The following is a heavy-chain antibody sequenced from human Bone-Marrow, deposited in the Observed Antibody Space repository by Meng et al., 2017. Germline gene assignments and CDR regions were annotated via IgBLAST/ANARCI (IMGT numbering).Heavy chain of an antibody. V-gene: IGHV4-39*01. J-gene: IGHJ5*02. Sequence: QPQLQESGPGLVKPSAALCLPCSVSGGSISTSGYYWGWIRQPPGKGLELIGSIGHSGITYYTPSLKSRVTVSIDTSKSQFSLKLTSVTAADTAVYYCVRSSGWVRTGFDPWGQGTLVTVSS. CDR2: IGHSGIT. CDR3: VRSSGWVRTGFDP. D-gene: IGHD6-19*01. CDR1: GGSISTSGYY.